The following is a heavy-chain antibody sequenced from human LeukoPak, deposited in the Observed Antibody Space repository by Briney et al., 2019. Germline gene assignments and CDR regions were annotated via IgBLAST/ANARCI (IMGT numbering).Heavy chain of an antibody. J-gene: IGHJ4*02. Sequence: PSETLSLTCAVSGGSISSGGYSWSWIRQPPGKGLEWIGYIYHSGSTYYNPSLKSRVTISVDRSKNQFSLKLSSVTAADTAVYYCARAGYGTIDYWGQGTLVTVSS. CDR3: ARAGYGTIDY. V-gene: IGHV4-30-2*01. D-gene: IGHD5-18*01. CDR1: GGSISSGGYS. CDR2: IYHSGST.